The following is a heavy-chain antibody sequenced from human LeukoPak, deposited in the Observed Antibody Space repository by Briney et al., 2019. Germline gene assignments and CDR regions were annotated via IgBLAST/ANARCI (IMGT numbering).Heavy chain of an antibody. D-gene: IGHD3-3*01. V-gene: IGHV3-30-3*01. J-gene: IGHJ4*02. CDR3: ARDGIGDNFWSLFDD. CDR1: GFTFSSYA. Sequence: PGGSLRLSCAASGFTFSSYAMHWVRQAPGKGLEWVAVISYDGSNKYYADSVKGRFTISRDNSKNTLYLQMNSLRAEDTAVYYCARDGIGDNFWSLFDDWGQGTLVTVSS. CDR2: ISYDGSNK.